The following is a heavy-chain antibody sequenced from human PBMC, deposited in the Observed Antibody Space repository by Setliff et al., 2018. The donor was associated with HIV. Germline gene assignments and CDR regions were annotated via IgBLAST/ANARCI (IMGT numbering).Heavy chain of an antibody. CDR2: IHTSGNT. J-gene: IGHJ5*01. CDR3: ARGRTQWPNYNCFDS. V-gene: IGHV4-61*02. CDR1: GGSISSGDYY. D-gene: IGHD6-19*01. Sequence: SETLSLTCTVSGGSISSGDYYWTWIRQPAGKGLQWIGRIHTSGNTNYNPSLKSRVTISVDTSKSQFSLKLSSLTAADTAVYYWARGRTQWPNYNCFDSLGLGTLGTGSS.